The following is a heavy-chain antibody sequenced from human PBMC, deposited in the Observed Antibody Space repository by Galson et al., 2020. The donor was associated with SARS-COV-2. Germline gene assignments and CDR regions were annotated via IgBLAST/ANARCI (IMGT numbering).Heavy chain of an antibody. D-gene: IGHD3-22*01. J-gene: IGHJ2*01. CDR2: IYYSGST. CDR3: ARLGATGAMIVVAAGGFDL. Sequence: ETSETLSLTCTVSGGSISSGGYYWSWIRQHPGKGLEWIGYIYYSGSTYYNPSLKSRVTISVDTSKNQFSLKLSSVTAADTAVYYCARLGATGAMIVVAAGGFDLWGRGTLVTVSS. V-gene: IGHV4-31*03. CDR1: GGSISSGGYY.